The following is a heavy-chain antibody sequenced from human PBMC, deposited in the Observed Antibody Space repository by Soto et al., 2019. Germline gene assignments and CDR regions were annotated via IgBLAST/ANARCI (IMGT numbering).Heavy chain of an antibody. J-gene: IGHJ4*02. CDR1: GYTFTSYG. CDR3: ARGVAGTDFDY. V-gene: IGHV1-18*01. CDR2: ISAYKGNT. D-gene: IGHD6-19*01. Sequence: ASVKVSCKASGYTFTSYGISWVRQAPGQGLEWMGWISAYKGNTNYAQKHQGRVTMTKDTSTSTAYKELKSQRSDDTAVYYCARGVAGTDFDYWGQGTLVTVSS.